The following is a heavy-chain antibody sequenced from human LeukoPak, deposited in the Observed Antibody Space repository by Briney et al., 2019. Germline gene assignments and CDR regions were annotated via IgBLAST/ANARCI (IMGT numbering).Heavy chain of an antibody. CDR3: TRASKDGYDH. J-gene: IGHJ5*02. CDR2: IRSKAYGGTT. CDR1: GFTFGDYA. Sequence: PGGSLRLSCTASGFTFGDYAMSWVRRAPGKGLEWVGFIRSKAYGGTTEYAASVKGRFTISRDDSKSIAYLQMNSLKTEDTAVYYCTRASKDGYDHWDQGTLVTVSS. V-gene: IGHV3-49*04. D-gene: IGHD5-24*01.